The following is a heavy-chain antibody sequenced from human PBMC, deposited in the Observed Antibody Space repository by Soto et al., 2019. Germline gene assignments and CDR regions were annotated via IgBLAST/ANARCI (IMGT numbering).Heavy chain of an antibody. Sequence: ASVKVSCKASGYTVTGYYMHWVRQAPGQGLEWMGWINPNSGGTNYAQKFQGRVTMTRDTSISTAYMELSRLRSDDTAVYYCAIQASQEYCSGGTYALCGEFDPWGYGTRVTASS. CDR3: AIQASQEYCSGGTYALCGEFDP. J-gene: IGHJ5*02. CDR1: GYTVTGYY. V-gene: IGHV1-2*02. CDR2: INPNSGGT. D-gene: IGHD2-15*01.